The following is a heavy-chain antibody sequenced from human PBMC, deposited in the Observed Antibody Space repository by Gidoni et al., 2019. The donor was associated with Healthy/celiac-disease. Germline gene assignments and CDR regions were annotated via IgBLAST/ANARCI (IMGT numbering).Heavy chain of an antibody. CDR2: ISSSGSTI. CDR1: GFTFSSYE. Sequence: EVQLVESGGGLVQPGGSLRLSCAASGFTFSSYEMNWVRQAPGKGLEWVSYISSSGSTIYYADSVKGRFTISRDNAKNSLYLQMNSLRAEDTAVYYCARDPGSSSWRGWFDPWGQGTLVTVSS. J-gene: IGHJ5*02. CDR3: ARDPGSSSWRGWFDP. V-gene: IGHV3-48*03. D-gene: IGHD6-13*01.